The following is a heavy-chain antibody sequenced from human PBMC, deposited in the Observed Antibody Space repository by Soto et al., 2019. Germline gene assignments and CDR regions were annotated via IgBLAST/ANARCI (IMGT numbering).Heavy chain of an antibody. CDR1: GFTFSNAW. D-gene: IGHD2-8*01. J-gene: IGHJ4*02. V-gene: IGHV3-15*07. Sequence: GSLRLSCAASGFTFSNAWMNWVRQAPGKGLEWVGRIKSKTDGGTTDYAAPVKGRFTISRDDSKNTLYLQMNSLKTEDTAVYYCTTDSLMVYATFDYWGQGTLVTVSS. CDR3: TTDSLMVYATFDY. CDR2: IKSKTDGGTT.